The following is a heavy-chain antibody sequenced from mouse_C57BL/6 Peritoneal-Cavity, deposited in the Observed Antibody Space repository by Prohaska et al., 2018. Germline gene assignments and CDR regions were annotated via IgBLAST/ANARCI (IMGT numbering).Heavy chain of an antibody. CDR2: INFDCSAI. V-gene: IGHV11-2*01. Sequence: EVQLLETGGGLVQPGGSRGLSCDGSGFTFSGFWMSWVRQTPGKTLEWIGDINFDCSAINYAPSRKDRFTIFRDNDKSTLYLQMSNVRSEDTATYFCMRYGNYWYFDVWGTGTTVTVSS. J-gene: IGHJ1*03. D-gene: IGHD2-1*01. CDR3: MRYGNYWYFDV. CDR1: GFTFSGFW.